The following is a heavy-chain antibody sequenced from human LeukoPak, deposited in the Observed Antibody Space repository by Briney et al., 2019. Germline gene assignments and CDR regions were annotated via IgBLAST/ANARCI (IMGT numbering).Heavy chain of an antibody. Sequence: SETLSLTCAVSGYSISSGYYWGWIRQPPGKGLEWIGSIYHSGSTYYNPSLKSRVTISVDTSKNQFSLKLSSVTAADTAVYYCASLRYFDWLFLFDYWGQGTLVTFSS. V-gene: IGHV4-38-2*01. J-gene: IGHJ4*02. CDR2: IYHSGST. CDR1: GYSISSGYY. CDR3: ASLRYFDWLFLFDY. D-gene: IGHD3-9*01.